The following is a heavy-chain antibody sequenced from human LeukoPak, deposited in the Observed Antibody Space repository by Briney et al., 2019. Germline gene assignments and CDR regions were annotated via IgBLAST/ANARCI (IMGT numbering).Heavy chain of an antibody. J-gene: IGHJ4*02. Sequence: PGGSLILSCAASGFTFSSYAMSWVRQAPGKGLEWVSAISGSGGSTYYADSVKGRFTISRDNSKNTLYLQMNSLRAEDTVVYYCAKDRAGSSSFDYWGQGTLVTVSS. CDR3: AKDRAGSSSFDY. V-gene: IGHV3-23*01. CDR1: GFTFSSYA. CDR2: ISGSGGST. D-gene: IGHD6-6*01.